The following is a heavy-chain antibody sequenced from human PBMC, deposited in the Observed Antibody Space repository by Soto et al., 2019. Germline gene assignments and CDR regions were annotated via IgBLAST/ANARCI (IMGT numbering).Heavy chain of an antibody. J-gene: IGHJ4*02. CDR1: GYTLTELS. CDR3: ARSSGYYYVDY. V-gene: IGHV1-3*01. D-gene: IGHD3-22*01. CDR2: INAGNGNT. Sequence: ASVKVSCKVSGYTLTELSMHWVRQAPGQRLEWMGWINAGNGNTKYSQKFQGRVTITRDTSASTAYMELNSLRSEDTAVFYCARSSGYYYVDYWGQGTLVTVSS.